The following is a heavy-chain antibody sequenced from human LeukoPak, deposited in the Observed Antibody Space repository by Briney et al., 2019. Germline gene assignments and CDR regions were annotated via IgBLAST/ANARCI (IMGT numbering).Heavy chain of an antibody. CDR2: INPNSGGT. Sequence: ASVKVSCKASGYTFTGYYMHWVRQAPGQGLEWMGWINPNSGGTNYAQKFQGRVTTTRDTSISTAYMELSRLRSDDMAVYYCARGPDYSNYVYYYYYMDVWGKGTTVTVSS. CDR1: GYTFTGYY. D-gene: IGHD4-11*01. V-gene: IGHV1-2*02. J-gene: IGHJ6*03. CDR3: ARGPDYSNYVYYYYYMDV.